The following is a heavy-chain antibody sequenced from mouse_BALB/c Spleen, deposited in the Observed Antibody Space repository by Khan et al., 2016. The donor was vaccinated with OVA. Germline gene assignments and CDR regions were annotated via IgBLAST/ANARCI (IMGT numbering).Heavy chain of an antibody. D-gene: IGHD1-1*01. CDR1: GYTFINYW. J-gene: IGHJ2*01. CDR2: INPSTGYT. V-gene: IGHV1-7*01. CDR3: ARRGLRWDFDY. Sequence: VQLQQSGAELAKPGASVKMSCKASGYTFINYWILWIKQRPGQGLEWIGYINPSTGYTEYNQNFKDKATLTADESSSTAYMQRSSLTSEDSTVYYCARRGLRWDFDYWGQGTTLTVSS.